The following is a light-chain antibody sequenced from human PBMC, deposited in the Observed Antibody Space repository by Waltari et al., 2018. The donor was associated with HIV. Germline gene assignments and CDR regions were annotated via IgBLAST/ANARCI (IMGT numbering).Light chain of an antibody. Sequence: SYELTQPPSVSVSPAQTARLTCSGSTLTKKYAHSYQQKSGKAPVLVLYEDIKRPSGIPERFSGSSSGTMAILTISGAQVEDEADYYCYSTESNGNHRVFGGGTKLTVL. V-gene: IGLV3-10*01. CDR1: TLTKKY. CDR3: YSTESNGNHRV. CDR2: EDI. J-gene: IGLJ3*02.